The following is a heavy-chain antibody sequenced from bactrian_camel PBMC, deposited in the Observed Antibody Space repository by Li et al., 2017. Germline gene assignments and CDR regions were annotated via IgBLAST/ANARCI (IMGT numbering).Heavy chain of an antibody. CDR1: GFAFGDYA. CDR2: IYTDGESP. CDR3: AADEMGCIENVY. D-gene: IGHD1*01. J-gene: IGHJ4*01. V-gene: IGHV3S31*01. Sequence: QLVESGGGFLQPGGSLRLSCAASGFAFGDYAMSWVRQAPGQKREVVATIYTDGESPYYADNVKGRFTLSQDNAANTIYLQMNSLKPEDTAMYYRAADEMGCIENVYRGQGTQVTVS.